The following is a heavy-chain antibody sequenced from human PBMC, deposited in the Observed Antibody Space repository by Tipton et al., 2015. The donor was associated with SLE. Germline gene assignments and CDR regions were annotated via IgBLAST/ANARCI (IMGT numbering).Heavy chain of an antibody. CDR2: INWNGDNT. CDR1: GFMFDGYG. CDR3: AREGNYYDSSGLFDY. V-gene: IGHV3-20*04. J-gene: IGHJ4*02. D-gene: IGHD3-22*01. Sequence: SLRLSCAASGFMFDGYGMAWVRQAPGKGLEWVSNINWNGDNTAYLDAVKGRFTVSRDNARKSLYLQMNSLRAEDTAVYYCAREGNYYDSSGLFDYWGQGTLVTVSS.